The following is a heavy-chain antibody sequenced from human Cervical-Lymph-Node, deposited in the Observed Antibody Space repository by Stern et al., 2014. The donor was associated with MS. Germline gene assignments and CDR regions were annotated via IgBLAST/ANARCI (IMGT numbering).Heavy chain of an antibody. V-gene: IGHV1-46*02. CDR3: ARVLSLATSDS. Sequence: QLVQSGAAMRKPGASVKISCEASGYTFNSYYIHWVRQPLGQGLEWVALCHPSGSRTTYAQRFQGRVTVTGDTSTSTVYMELTGLKSEDTAVYYCARVLSLATSDSWGQGTLVVVSS. J-gene: IGHJ4*02. D-gene: IGHD1-1*01. CDR1: GYTFNSYY. CDR2: CHPSGSRT.